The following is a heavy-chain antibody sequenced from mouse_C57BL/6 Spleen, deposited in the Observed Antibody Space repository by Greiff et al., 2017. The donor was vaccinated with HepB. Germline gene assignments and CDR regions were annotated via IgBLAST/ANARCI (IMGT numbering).Heavy chain of an antibody. CDR1: GYTFTSYW. V-gene: IGHV1-69*01. J-gene: IGHJ2*01. CDR3: ARGGTRRRLDY. Sequence: QVQLQQSGAELVMPGASVKLSCKASGYTFTSYWMHWVKQRPGQGLEWIGEIDPSDSYTNYNQKFKGKSTLTVDKSSSTAYMQLSSLTSEDSAVYYCARGGTRRRLDYWGQGTTLTVSS. D-gene: IGHD2-12*01. CDR2: IDPSDSYT.